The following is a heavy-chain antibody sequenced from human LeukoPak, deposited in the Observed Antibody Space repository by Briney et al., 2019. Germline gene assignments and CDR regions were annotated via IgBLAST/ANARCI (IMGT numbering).Heavy chain of an antibody. CDR3: ARGGGNFHY. V-gene: IGHV3-7*03. CDR2: IKQDGSEQ. CDR1: GFTFSTFW. D-gene: IGHD3-16*01. J-gene: IGHJ4*02. Sequence: GGSLRLSCAASGFTFSTFWMSWVRQAPGKGLEWVANIKQDGSEQYYVDSERGRFTISRDNAKNSLYLQMNSLRAEDTAVYYCARGGGNFHYWGQGTLVTVSS.